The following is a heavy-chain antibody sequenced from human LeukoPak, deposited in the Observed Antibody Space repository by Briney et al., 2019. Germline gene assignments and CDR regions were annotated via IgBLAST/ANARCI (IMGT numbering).Heavy chain of an antibody. CDR2: IYPGDSDT. D-gene: IGHD6-13*01. CDR3: ARRGIAAAGDNWFDP. V-gene: IGHV5-51*01. Sequence: GESLKISCKGSGYSFTSYWIGWVRQMPGKGLERMGIIYPGDSDTRYSPSFQGQVTISADKSISTAYLQWSSLKASDTAMYYCARRGIAAAGDNWFDPWGQGTLVTVSS. CDR1: GYSFTSYW. J-gene: IGHJ5*02.